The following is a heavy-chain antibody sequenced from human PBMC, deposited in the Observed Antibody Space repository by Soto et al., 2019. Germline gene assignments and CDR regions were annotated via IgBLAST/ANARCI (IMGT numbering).Heavy chain of an antibody. D-gene: IGHD2-2*01. CDR1: GFTFSSYA. CDR2: ISANSGTT. J-gene: IGHJ3*02. V-gene: IGHV3-23*01. CDR3: AKFYCICTTCQALAAKSTGGFDI. Sequence: EVQLLESGGGLIQPGGSLRLSCAASGFTFSSYAISWVRQAPGKGLEWVSGISANSGTTYYVDSVKGRFTISRDNSKKMLFLEISNQRTKYSARYYCAKFYCICTTCQALAAKSTGGFDIWGQGIMVTVS.